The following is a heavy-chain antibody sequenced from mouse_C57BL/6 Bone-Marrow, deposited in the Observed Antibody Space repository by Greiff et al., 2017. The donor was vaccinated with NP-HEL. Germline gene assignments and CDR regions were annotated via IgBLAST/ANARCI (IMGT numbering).Heavy chain of an antibody. CDR3: ARSWVYYGSSYGYFDV. D-gene: IGHD1-1*01. V-gene: IGHV1-64*01. CDR2: IHPNSGST. CDR1: GYTFTSYW. J-gene: IGHJ1*03. Sequence: QVQLKQPGAELVKPGASVKLSCKASGYTFTSYWMHWVKQRPGQGLEWIGMIHPNSGSTNYNEKFKSKATLTVDKSSSTAYMQLSSLTSEDSAVYYCARSWVYYGSSYGYFDVWGTGTTVTVSS.